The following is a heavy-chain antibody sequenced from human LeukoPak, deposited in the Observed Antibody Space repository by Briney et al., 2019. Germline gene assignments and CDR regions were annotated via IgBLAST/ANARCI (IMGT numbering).Heavy chain of an antibody. CDR3: ARDTSPGITGTY. CDR1: GYSITNGYY. Sequence: SETLSLTCTVSGYSITNGYYWGWIRQPPGKGLEWIGSIYHDGRIDYNPSLKSRVTISRDTSNDQFSLKLSSVTAAHTAMYYCARDTSPGITGTYWGQGTLVTVSS. J-gene: IGHJ4*02. V-gene: IGHV4-38-2*02. CDR2: IYHDGRI. D-gene: IGHD1-20*01.